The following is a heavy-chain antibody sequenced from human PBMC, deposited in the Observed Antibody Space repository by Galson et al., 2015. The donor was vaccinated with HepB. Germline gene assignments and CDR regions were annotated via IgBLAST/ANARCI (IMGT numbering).Heavy chain of an antibody. CDR3: ARLHGDADWYFDL. D-gene: IGHD4-17*01. J-gene: IGHJ2*01. Sequence: SVKVSCKASGGTFSSYAISWVRRAPGQGLEWMGGIIPILGIANYAQKFQGRVTITADKSTSTAYMELSSLRSEDTAVYYCARLHGDADWYFDLWGRGTLVTVSS. CDR1: GGTFSSYA. V-gene: IGHV1-69*10. CDR2: IIPILGIA.